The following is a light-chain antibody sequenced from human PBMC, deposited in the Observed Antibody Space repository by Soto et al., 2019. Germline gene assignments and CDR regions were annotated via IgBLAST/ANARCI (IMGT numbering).Light chain of an antibody. J-gene: IGKJ2*01. CDR1: QSILYSSNKRNY. Sequence: DIVMTQSPHSLAVSLGERASINCKSSQSILYSSNKRNYLTWYQQKPGQPPKVLIYWASTRESGVPDRFSGSGSATDFTLTISSLQAGDVAVYFCQQYYSTPYTFGQGTRLEIK. V-gene: IGKV4-1*01. CDR2: WAS. CDR3: QQYYSTPYT.